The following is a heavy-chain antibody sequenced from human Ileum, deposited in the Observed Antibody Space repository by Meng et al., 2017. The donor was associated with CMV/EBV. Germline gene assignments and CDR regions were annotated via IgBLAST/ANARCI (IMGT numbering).Heavy chain of an antibody. Sequence: EVQLVQCGGGLVQPGGSLRLHLADSGFTFNTYVVHWVRQVPGKGLEWISRISHDGIHTTYVDSVKGRFTISRDNAKNTVYLEMNSLRVEDTAMYFCARDVNWILFDFWGQGSLVTVSS. D-gene: IGHD2-2*03. J-gene: IGHJ4*02. CDR3: ARDVNWILFDF. CDR2: ISHDGIHT. CDR1: GFTFNTYV. V-gene: IGHV3-74*01.